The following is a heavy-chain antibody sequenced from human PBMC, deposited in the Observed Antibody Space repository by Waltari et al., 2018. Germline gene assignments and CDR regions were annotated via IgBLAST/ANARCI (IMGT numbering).Heavy chain of an antibody. CDR3: ARDRYDFWSGRGYYYYGMDV. J-gene: IGHJ6*02. CDR1: GFTFSSYS. D-gene: IGHD3-3*01. Sequence: EVQLVESGGGLVKPGGSLRLSCAASGFTFSSYSMNWVRQAPGKGLEWVSSISSSSSYIYYADSVKGRFTISRDNAKNSLYLQMNSLRAEDTAVYYCARDRYDFWSGRGYYYYGMDVWGQGTTVTVSS. V-gene: IGHV3-21*01. CDR2: ISSSSSYI.